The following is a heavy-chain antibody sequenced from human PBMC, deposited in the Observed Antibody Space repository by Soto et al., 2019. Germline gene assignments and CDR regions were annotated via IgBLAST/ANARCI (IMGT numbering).Heavy chain of an antibody. V-gene: IGHV1-69*13. J-gene: IGHJ6*02. D-gene: IGHD6-19*01. CDR1: VGSLSSYS. CDR3: ARDVRAVACTGIYYYYYGMDV. Sequence: FSVNVSCMASVGSLSSYSMFLVRLAPRQRLEGVGGIIPIFGTANYAQKFQGRVTITADESTSTAYMELSSLRSEDTAVYYCARDVRAVACTGIYYYYYGMDVWGQGPTVTVS. CDR2: IIPIFGTA.